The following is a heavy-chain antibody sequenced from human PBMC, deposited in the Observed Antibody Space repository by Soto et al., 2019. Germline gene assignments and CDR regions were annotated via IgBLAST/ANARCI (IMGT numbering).Heavy chain of an antibody. D-gene: IGHD2-15*01. CDR2: IYHSGST. V-gene: IGHV4-4*02. CDR3: ARGPLGFLVAATPRYYYYGMDV. J-gene: IGHJ6*02. Sequence: KASETLSLTCAVSGGSISSSNWWSWVRQPPGKGLEWIGEIYHSGSTNYNPSLKSRVTISVDKSKNQFSLKLSSVTAADTAVYYCARGPLGFLVAATPRYYYYGMDVWGQGTTVTVSS. CDR1: GGSISSSNW.